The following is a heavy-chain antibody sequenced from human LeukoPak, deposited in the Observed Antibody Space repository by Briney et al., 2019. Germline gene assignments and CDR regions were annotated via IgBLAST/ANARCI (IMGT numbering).Heavy chain of an antibody. D-gene: IGHD3-22*01. CDR3: AGKYVKYYDSSGYSY. J-gene: IGHJ4*02. Sequence: GGSLRLSCAAFGFTVSSNYMSWVRQAPGKGLEWVSVIYSGGSTYYADSVEGRFTISRDNSKNTLYLQMNSLRAEDTAVYYCAGKYVKYYDSSGYSYWGQGTLVTVSS. V-gene: IGHV3-66*01. CDR2: IYSGGST. CDR1: GFTVSSNY.